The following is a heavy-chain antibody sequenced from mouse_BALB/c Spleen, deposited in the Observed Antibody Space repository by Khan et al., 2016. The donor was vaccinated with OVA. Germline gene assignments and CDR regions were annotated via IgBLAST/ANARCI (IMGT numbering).Heavy chain of an antibody. CDR3: ARHGYGGFAY. CDR2: IIPNNGGT. Sequence: VRLQQSGPELVKPGASVKIPCKASGYTFTDYNMAWVRQSHGKSLEWIGDIIPNNGGTIYNQKFKGKATLTVDKSSSTAYMELRSLTSEDTAVYYWARHGYGGFAYWGQGTLVTVSA. CDR1: GYTFTDYN. J-gene: IGHJ3*01. D-gene: IGHD2-2*01. V-gene: IGHV1-18*01.